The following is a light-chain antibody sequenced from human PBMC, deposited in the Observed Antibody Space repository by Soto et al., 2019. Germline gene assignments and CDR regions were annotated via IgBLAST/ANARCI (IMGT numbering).Light chain of an antibody. J-gene: IGKJ1*01. Sequence: ENVLTQSPGTLSLSPGERATLSCRASQSVGTYLAWYQQKPGQAPRLLIFDASKRATGIPARFSGSGSGTDLTLTISSLETEDLAVYYCQQYDNWPRTFGQGTKVDIK. CDR1: QSVGTY. CDR3: QQYDNWPRT. CDR2: DAS. V-gene: IGKV3-11*01.